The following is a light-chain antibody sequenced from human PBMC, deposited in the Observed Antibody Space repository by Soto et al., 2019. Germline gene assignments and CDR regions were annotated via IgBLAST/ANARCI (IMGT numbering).Light chain of an antibody. Sequence: QSALTQPASVSGSPGQSITISCTGTSSNVGSYKLVSWYQQHPGKAPKLMIFEVNKRPSGVSNRFSGSKSGNTASLTISGLKVEYEADYYCCSSVGSPTYVFGTGTKVTVL. J-gene: IGLJ1*01. V-gene: IGLV2-23*02. CDR3: CSSVGSPTYV. CDR2: EVN. CDR1: SSNVGSYKL.